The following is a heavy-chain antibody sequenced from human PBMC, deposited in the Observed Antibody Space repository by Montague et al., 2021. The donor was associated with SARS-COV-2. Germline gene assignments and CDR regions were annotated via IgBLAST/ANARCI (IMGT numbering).Heavy chain of an antibody. CDR2: ISGSGGSP. D-gene: IGHD3-22*01. Sequence: SLRLSCAASGFTFSRYAMSWVRQAPGKGLEWVSAISGSGGSPYYSDSLKGRFTISRDNSKNTLYLQMNSLRAEDTAVYYCRVGNYYDSISDYWGQGTLVTVSS. CDR1: GFTFSRYA. CDR3: RVGNYYDSISDY. V-gene: IGHV3-23*01. J-gene: IGHJ4*02.